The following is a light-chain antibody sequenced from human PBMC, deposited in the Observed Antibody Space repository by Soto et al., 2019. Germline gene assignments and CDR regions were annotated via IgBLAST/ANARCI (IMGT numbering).Light chain of an antibody. Sequence: AIQMTQSPSSLSASVGDRVTLTCRASQGIGNDLGWYQQKPGKAPKLLIYAASSLQSGVSSRFSGSGSGTDFTLTISSLQPEDFATYYCLQDYDYPRTFGQGTKVEFK. CDR2: AAS. CDR1: QGIGND. J-gene: IGKJ1*01. V-gene: IGKV1-6*01. CDR3: LQDYDYPRT.